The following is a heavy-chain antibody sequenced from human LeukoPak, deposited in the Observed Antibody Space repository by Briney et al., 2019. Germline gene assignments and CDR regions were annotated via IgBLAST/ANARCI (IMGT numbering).Heavy chain of an antibody. Sequence: GGSLRLSYAASGFTFSDYTMHWVRQAPGKGLEWVAVISYDGGQKYHADSVKGRFTISRDNSKNTVSLQMNSLRAEDTAVFYCARANSSSWHYFDYWGQGTLVTVSS. D-gene: IGHD6-13*01. CDR1: GFTFSDYT. V-gene: IGHV3-30*04. CDR2: ISYDGGQK. CDR3: ARANSSSWHYFDY. J-gene: IGHJ4*02.